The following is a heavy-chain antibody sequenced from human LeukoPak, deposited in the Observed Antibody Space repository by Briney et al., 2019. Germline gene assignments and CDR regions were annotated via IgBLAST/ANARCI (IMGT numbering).Heavy chain of an antibody. J-gene: IGHJ4*02. CDR2: IISGSSI. V-gene: IGHV3-21*01. CDR3: ARDRSWGQKAVADFDY. D-gene: IGHD6-19*01. CDR1: GFTFSTYT. Sequence: GGSLRLSCAASGFTFSTYTMNWVRQAPGKGLEWVSSIISGSSIYYADSVKGRFTISRDNAKNSLYPQMNSLRAEDTAVYYCARDRSWGQKAVADFDYWGQGTLVTVSS.